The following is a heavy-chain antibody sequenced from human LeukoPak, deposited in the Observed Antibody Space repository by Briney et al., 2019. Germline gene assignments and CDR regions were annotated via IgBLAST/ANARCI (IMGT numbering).Heavy chain of an antibody. CDR1: GYTFTAYY. D-gene: IGHD4/OR15-4a*01. CDR2: INPNSGGT. V-gene: IGHV1-2*02. CDR3: ARDPDVPMVDLDY. Sequence: GASVNVSCKASGYTFTAYYIHWVRQAPGQGLEWMGWINPNSGGTNYAQKFQGRVTMTRDTSISTAYMELSRLKSDDTAMYYCARDPDVPMVDLDYWGQGTPVTVSS. J-gene: IGHJ4*02.